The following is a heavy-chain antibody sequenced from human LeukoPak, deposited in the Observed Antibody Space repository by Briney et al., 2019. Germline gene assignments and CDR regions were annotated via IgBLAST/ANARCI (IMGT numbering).Heavy chain of an antibody. D-gene: IGHD1-26*01. Sequence: SVKVSCKASGGTFSSYAISWVRQAPGQGLEWMGGIIPIFGTANYAQKFQGRVTITADESTSTAYMELSSLRSEDTAVYYCARDSGGSYLTGAFDIWGQGTMVTVSS. CDR1: GGTFSSYA. J-gene: IGHJ3*02. CDR2: IIPIFGTA. V-gene: IGHV1-69*13. CDR3: ARDSGGSYLTGAFDI.